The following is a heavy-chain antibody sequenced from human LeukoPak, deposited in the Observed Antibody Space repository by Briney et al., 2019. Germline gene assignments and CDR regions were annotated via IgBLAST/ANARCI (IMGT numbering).Heavy chain of an antibody. D-gene: IGHD2-2*01. V-gene: IGHV3-21*01. CDR1: GFIFSTYN. Sequence: GGSLRLSCSPSGFIFSTYNMIWVRQAPRKGLEWVSAISPSSGYKYYEDSVKGRFTISRDNAKNSLYLLMDNLRVDDTALYYCAREGPHCSSTSCYLDSWGQGVLVTVSS. J-gene: IGHJ4*02. CDR2: ISPSSGYK. CDR3: AREGPHCSSTSCYLDS.